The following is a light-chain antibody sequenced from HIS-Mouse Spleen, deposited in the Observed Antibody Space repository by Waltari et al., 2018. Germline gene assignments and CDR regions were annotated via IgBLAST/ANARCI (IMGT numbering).Light chain of an antibody. Sequence: SSELTQDPAVSVALGQTVRITCQGGSLSIYYASRNQQKPGRAPVLVIYGTNNRPSGIPDRFSGSSSGNTASLTITGAQAEDEADYYCNSRDSSGNHVVFGGGTKLTVL. V-gene: IGLV3-19*01. CDR1: SLSIYY. CDR2: GTN. CDR3: NSRDSSGNHVV. J-gene: IGLJ2*01.